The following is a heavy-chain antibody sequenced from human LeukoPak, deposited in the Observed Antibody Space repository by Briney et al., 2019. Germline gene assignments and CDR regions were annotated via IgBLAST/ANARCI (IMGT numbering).Heavy chain of an antibody. CDR3: VRVQADGHSDI. CDR1: GGSISNYH. J-gene: IGHJ3*02. CDR2: IYYRGST. D-gene: IGHD5-24*01. V-gene: IGHV4-59*01. Sequence: SETLFLTCTVSGGSISNYHWSWIRQPPGKGLEWIGYIYYRGSTSYNPSLKSRVTISVDMSKNQFSLKLNSVTAADTAVYYCVRVQADGHSDIWGQGTLVTVSS.